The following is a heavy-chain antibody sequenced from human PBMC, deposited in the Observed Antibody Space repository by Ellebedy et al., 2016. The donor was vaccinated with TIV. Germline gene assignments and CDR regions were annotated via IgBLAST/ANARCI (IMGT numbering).Heavy chain of an antibody. Sequence: SETLSLXXTVSGGSISSSSYYWGWIRQPPGKGLEWIGSIYYSGSTYYNPSLKSRVTISVDTSKNQFSLKLSSVTAADTAVYYCARLYCSGGSCYSYYYYYGMDVWGQGTTVTVSS. V-gene: IGHV4-39*01. CDR1: GGSISSSSYY. D-gene: IGHD2-15*01. J-gene: IGHJ6*02. CDR2: IYYSGST. CDR3: ARLYCSGGSCYSYYYYYGMDV.